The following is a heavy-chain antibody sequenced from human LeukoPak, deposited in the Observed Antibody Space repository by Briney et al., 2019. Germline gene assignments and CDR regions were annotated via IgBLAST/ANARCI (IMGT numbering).Heavy chain of an antibody. CDR3: ARFSPDYYMDV. J-gene: IGHJ6*03. V-gene: IGHV3-7*01. CDR1: GFTFSSYW. Sequence: GGSLRLSCAASGFTFSSYWMSWVRQAPGKGLEWVANIKQDGSEKYYVDSVKGRFTISRENAKNSLYLQMNSLRAGDTAVYYCARFSPDYYMDVWGKGTTVTVSS. CDR2: IKQDGSEK.